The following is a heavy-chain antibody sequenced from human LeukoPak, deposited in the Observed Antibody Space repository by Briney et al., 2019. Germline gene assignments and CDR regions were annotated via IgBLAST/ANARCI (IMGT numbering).Heavy chain of an antibody. CDR3: AKDLSSGTGRGFDH. CDR1: GGSISSYY. J-gene: IGHJ4*02. CDR2: IYYSGST. V-gene: IGHV4-59*01. D-gene: IGHD3/OR15-3a*01. Sequence: SETLSLTCTVSGGSISSYYWSWIRQPPGKGLEWIGYIYYSGSTNYNPSLKSRVTISVDTSKNQFSLKLSSVTAADTALYYCAKDLSSGTGRGFDHWGQGTLVTVSS.